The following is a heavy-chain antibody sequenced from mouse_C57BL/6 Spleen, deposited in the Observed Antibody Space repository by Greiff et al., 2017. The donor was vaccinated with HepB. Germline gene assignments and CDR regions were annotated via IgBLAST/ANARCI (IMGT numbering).Heavy chain of an antibody. D-gene: IGHD2-4*01. CDR3: ARRGYDYHWYFDV. CDR1: GYSITSDY. J-gene: IGHJ1*03. CDR2: ISYSGST. V-gene: IGHV3-8*01. Sequence: EVKVVESGPGLAKPSQTLSLTCSVTGYSITSDYWNWIRKFPGNKLEYMGYISYSGSTYYNPSLKSRISITRDTSKNQYYLQLNSVTTEDTATYYCARRGYDYHWYFDVWGTGTTVTVSS.